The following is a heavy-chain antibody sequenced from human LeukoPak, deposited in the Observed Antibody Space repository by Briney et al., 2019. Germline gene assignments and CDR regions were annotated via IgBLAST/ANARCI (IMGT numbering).Heavy chain of an antibody. D-gene: IGHD3-10*01. Sequence: GGSLRLSCAASGFTFSDYYMSWIRQAPGKGLEWVSYISSSGSTIYYADSVKGRFTTSRDNAKNSLYLQMNSLRAEDTAVYYCARTTVLLWFGEGSYYFDYWGQGTLVTVSS. CDR1: GFTFSDYY. V-gene: IGHV3-11*01. CDR2: ISSSGSTI. CDR3: ARTTVLLWFGEGSYYFDY. J-gene: IGHJ4*02.